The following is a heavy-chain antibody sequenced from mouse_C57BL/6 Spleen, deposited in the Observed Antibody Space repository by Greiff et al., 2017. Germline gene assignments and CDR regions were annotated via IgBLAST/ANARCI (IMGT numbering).Heavy chain of an antibody. J-gene: IGHJ2*01. CDR2: IFTGSGST. D-gene: IGHD1-1*01. Sequence: VQLQQSGAELMKPGASVKLSCKATGYTFTGYWIEWVKQRPGHGLEWIGEIFTGSGSTNYNEKFKGQATFPVDTSSNTAYMQLSSLSTEDSAIYYCARAVVERYYFDYWGQGTTLTVSS. CDR3: ARAVVERYYFDY. V-gene: IGHV1-9*01. CDR1: GYTFTGYW.